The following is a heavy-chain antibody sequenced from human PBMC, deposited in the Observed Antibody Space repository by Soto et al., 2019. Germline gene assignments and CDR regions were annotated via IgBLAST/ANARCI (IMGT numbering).Heavy chain of an antibody. CDR2: ISYSGST. D-gene: IGHD1-1*01. V-gene: IGHV4-59*01. J-gene: IGHJ4*02. CDR3: ARAEIRLDRFDY. CDR1: GGSISSYY. Sequence: PETLSLTCTLSGGSISSYYWNWIRQSPGKGLEWIGYISYSGSTNYNPSLKSRVTISVDMSKNQFSLKLSSVTAADTAVYYRARAEIRLDRFDYWGQGTLVTVSS.